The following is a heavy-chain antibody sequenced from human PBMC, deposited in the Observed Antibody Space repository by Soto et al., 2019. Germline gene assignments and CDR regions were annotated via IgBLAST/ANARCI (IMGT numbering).Heavy chain of an antibody. Sequence: QVQLVQSGGEVKKPGASVKVSCKASGYTFNSYGISWVRQAPGQGLEWMGWIRVKNGNTKYAQNFQGRFTMTTDTSTSTAYMELRSLRSDDTAVYYCARGPTAGDILGQGTMVTVS. D-gene: IGHD6-13*01. V-gene: IGHV1-18*01. CDR2: IRVKNGNT. CDR1: GYTFNSYG. J-gene: IGHJ3*02. CDR3: ARGPTAGDI.